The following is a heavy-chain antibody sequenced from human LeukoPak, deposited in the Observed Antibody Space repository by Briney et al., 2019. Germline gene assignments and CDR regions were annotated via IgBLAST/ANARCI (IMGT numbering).Heavy chain of an antibody. CDR3: ARTGFVGVSDHDAFDI. CDR1: GFTFSSYS. J-gene: IGHJ3*02. V-gene: IGHV3-21*01. D-gene: IGHD3-16*01. CDR2: ISSSSSYI. Sequence: GGSLRLSCAASGFTFSSYSMNWVRQAPGKGLEWVSSISSSSSYIYYADSVKGRFTISRDNAKNSLYLQMNSLRAEDTAVYYCARTGFVGVSDHDAFDIWGRGTAVTVSS.